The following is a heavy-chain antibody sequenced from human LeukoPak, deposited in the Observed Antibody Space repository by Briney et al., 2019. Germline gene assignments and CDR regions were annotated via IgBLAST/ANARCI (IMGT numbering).Heavy chain of an antibody. V-gene: IGHV3-21*01. CDR1: GFTFSSYS. D-gene: IGHD6-6*01. Sequence: GGSLRLSCAASGFTFSSYSMNWVRQAPGKGLEWVSSISSSSSYIYYADSVKGRFTISRDNAKNSLYLQMNSLRAEDTAVYYCARDQAQGKYSSSPHMDVWGKGTTVTVSS. CDR3: ARDQAQGKYSSSPHMDV. CDR2: ISSSSSYI. J-gene: IGHJ6*03.